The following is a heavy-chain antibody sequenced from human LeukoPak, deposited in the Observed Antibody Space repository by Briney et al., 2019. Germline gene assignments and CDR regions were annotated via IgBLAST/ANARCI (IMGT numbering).Heavy chain of an antibody. V-gene: IGHV4-4*02. CDR1: GGSISSNNW. Sequence: SETLSLTCAVSGGSISSNNWWTWVRQAPGKGLEWIGEIYHYGTTNYNPSLKGRVTISVDKSKNQFSLKLNSVTAADTAVYYCARGPSLGAHLDYWGQGTLVTVSS. D-gene: IGHD1-26*01. CDR2: IYHYGTT. CDR3: ARGPSLGAHLDY. J-gene: IGHJ4*02.